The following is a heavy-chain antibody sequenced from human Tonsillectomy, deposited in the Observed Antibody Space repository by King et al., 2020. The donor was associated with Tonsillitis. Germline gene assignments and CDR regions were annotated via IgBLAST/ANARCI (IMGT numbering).Heavy chain of an antibody. CDR1: GGTFSSYA. D-gene: IGHD2-15*01. Sequence: QLVQSGAEVKKPGSSVKVSCKASGGTFSSYAISWVRQAPGQGLEWMGRIIPILVIENYARKFQGRVTITADKSTSTAYMELSSLRSEDTAVYYCARGRAADSYFYYYMDVWGTGTTVTVSS. CDR2: IIPILVIE. J-gene: IGHJ6*03. V-gene: IGHV1-69*04. CDR3: ARGRAADSYFYYYMDV.